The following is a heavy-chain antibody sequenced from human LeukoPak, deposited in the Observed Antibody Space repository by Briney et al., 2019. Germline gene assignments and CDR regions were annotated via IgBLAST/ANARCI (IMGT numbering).Heavy chain of an antibody. CDR3: AREFPDGSFDY. Sequence: PSETLSLTCTVSGGSISSYYWSWIRQPPGKGLGWIGYIYYSGSTNYNTSLKSRVTISVDTSKNQFSLKLSSVTAADTAVYYCAREFPDGSFDYWGQGTLVTVSS. V-gene: IGHV4-59*01. CDR2: IYYSGST. D-gene: IGHD5-24*01. J-gene: IGHJ4*02. CDR1: GGSISSYY.